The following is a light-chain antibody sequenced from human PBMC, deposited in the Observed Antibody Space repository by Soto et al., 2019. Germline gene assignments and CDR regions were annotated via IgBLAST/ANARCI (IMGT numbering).Light chain of an antibody. Sequence: DIQLTQTPSTLSASVGDEVTITCRASQTISRGLAWYQQKPGRAPKLLIYDASTLESGVPSRFSGSGSETEFTLTISRLQPDDFATYFCHSRAFGQRTRLEIK. J-gene: IGKJ5*01. CDR2: DAS. CDR3: HSRA. V-gene: IGKV1-5*01. CDR1: QTISRG.